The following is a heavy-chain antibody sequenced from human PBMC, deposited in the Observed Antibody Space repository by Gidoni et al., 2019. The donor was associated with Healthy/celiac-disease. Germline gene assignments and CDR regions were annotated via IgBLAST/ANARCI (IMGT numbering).Heavy chain of an antibody. J-gene: IGHJ4*02. Sequence: QVHLGQFGAEETRPGASLTGACKASGYTFPGYYMHWVRQAPGQGLAWMGRINPSSGGTNYAQKFYARATMTRDTTISTDYMGLSGLRSDDTAVYYCARLSPSGRSFDYWGQGTLVTVSS. CDR2: INPSSGGT. D-gene: IGHD1-26*01. CDR3: ARLSPSGRSFDY. V-gene: IGHV1-2*06. CDR1: GYTFPGYY.